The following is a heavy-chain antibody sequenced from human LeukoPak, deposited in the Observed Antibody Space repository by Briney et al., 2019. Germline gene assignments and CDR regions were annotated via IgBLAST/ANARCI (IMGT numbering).Heavy chain of an antibody. CDR1: GFTFSDHY. CDR2: SRSKANSYTT. Sequence: GGSLRLSCAVSGFTFSDHYMDWVRQAPGKGLEWVGRSRSKANSYTTEYAASVKGRFTISRDDSKNSLYLQMNSLKTEDTALYYCARGGRGSPFDYWGQGTLVTVSS. D-gene: IGHD1-1*01. CDR3: ARGGRGSPFDY. J-gene: IGHJ4*02. V-gene: IGHV3-72*01.